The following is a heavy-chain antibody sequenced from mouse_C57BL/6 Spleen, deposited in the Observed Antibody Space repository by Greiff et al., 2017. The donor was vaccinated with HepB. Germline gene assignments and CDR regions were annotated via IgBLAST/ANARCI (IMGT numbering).Heavy chain of an antibody. Sequence: EVKLVESGPGLVKPSQSLSLTCSVTGYSITSGYYWNWIRQFPGNKLEWMGYISYDGSNNYNPSLKNRISITRDTSKNQFFLKLNSVTTEDTATYYCASGGYYGSWFAYWGQGTLVTVSA. CDR3: ASGGYYGSWFAY. J-gene: IGHJ3*01. V-gene: IGHV3-6*01. D-gene: IGHD1-2*01. CDR2: ISYDGSN. CDR1: GYSITSGYY.